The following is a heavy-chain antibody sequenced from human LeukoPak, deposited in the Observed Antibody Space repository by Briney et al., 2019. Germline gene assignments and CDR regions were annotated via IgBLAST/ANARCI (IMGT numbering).Heavy chain of an antibody. CDR2: IYYSGST. D-gene: IGHD2-2*01. CDR3: ARRRVVNPLYDAFDI. V-gene: IGHV4-59*08. Sequence: SETLSLTCTVSGGSINSYYWSWIRQPPGKGLEWIGYIYYSGSTNYNPSLKSRVTISVDTSKNQLSLKLSSVTAADTAVYYCARRRVVNPLYDAFDIWGQGTMVTVSS. CDR1: GGSINSYY. J-gene: IGHJ3*02.